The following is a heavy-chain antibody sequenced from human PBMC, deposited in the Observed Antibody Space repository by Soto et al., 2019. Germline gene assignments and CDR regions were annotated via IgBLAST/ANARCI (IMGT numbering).Heavy chain of an antibody. CDR1: GYTFTSYG. Sequence: QVQLVQSGAEVKKPGASVKVSCKASGYTFTSYGISWVRQAPGQGLEWMGWISAYNGNTNYAQKLQGRVTMTTDTSTSTADMELRSLRSDDTAVYYCASGWEPGWSYYYGMDVWGQGTTVTVSS. D-gene: IGHD1-26*01. J-gene: IGHJ6*02. CDR3: ASGWEPGWSYYYGMDV. V-gene: IGHV1-18*04. CDR2: ISAYNGNT.